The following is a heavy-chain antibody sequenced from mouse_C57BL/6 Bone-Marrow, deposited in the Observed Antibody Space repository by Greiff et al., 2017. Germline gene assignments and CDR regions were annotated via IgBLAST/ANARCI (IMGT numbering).Heavy chain of an antibody. J-gene: IGHJ2*01. CDR2: IHPNSGST. CDR1: GYTFTSYW. D-gene: IGHD1-1*01. V-gene: IGHV1-64*01. CDR3: AITTVVAYYFDY. Sequence: VQLQQPGAELVKPGASVKLSCKASGYTFTSYWMHWVKQRPGQGLEWIGMIHPNSGSTNYNEKFKSKATLTVDKSSSTAYMQLSSLTSEDSAVXYCAITTVVAYYFDYWGQGTTLTVSS.